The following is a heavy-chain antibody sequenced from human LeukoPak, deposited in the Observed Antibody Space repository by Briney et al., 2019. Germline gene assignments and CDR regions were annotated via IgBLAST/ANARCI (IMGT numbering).Heavy chain of an antibody. J-gene: IGHJ4*02. CDR2: INTDGSST. D-gene: IGHD4-23*01. CDR3: ARGGGNFPFGY. Sequence: GGTLRLSCAASGFTFSSYWIHWVRPAPGKGLVWVSRINTDGSSTTYADSVKGRFTISRDNAKNTVYLQMNSLRAEDTAVYYCARGGGNFPFGYWGQGTLVTVSS. V-gene: IGHV3-74*01. CDR1: GFTFSSYW.